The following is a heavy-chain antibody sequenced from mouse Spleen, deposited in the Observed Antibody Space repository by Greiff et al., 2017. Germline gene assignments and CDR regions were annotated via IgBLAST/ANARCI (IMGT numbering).Heavy chain of an antibody. CDR2: ISSGGDYI. D-gene: IGHD1-1*01. V-gene: IGHV5-9-1*02. CDR3: TRDHGSSYEGYFDV. J-gene: IGHJ1*03. Sequence: EVMLVESGEGLVKPGGSLKLSCAASGFTFSSYAMSWVRQTPEKRLEWVAYISSGGDYIYYADTVKGRFTISRDNARNTLYLQMSSLKSEDTAMYYCTRDHGSSYEGYFDVWGTGTTVTVSS. CDR1: GFTFSSYA.